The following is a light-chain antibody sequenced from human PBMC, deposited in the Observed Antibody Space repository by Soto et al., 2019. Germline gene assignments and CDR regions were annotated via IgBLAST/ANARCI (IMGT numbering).Light chain of an antibody. CDR2: EVN. CDR1: SNDVGGYNY. V-gene: IGLV2-8*01. CDR3: SSFAVSNSFV. Sequence: QSALTQPPSASGSPVQSVTISCTGTSNDVGGYNYVSWYQQHPGKAPKLMIYEVNKRPPGVPDRFSGSKSGNTASLTVSGLQAEDEADYYCSSFAVSNSFVFGTGTKVTVL. J-gene: IGLJ1*01.